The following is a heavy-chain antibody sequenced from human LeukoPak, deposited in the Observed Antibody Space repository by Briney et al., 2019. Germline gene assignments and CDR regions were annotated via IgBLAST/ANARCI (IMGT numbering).Heavy chain of an antibody. CDR1: GYTFTNYY. J-gene: IGHJ3*02. Sequence: GASVKVSCKASGYTFTNYYIHWVRQAPGQGLEWMGIINSSAGNTNYAQNFQGRVTMTRDTSTSTVYVELSSLRSEDTAVYYCARVRDGYNDAYDIWGQGTMVTVPS. CDR2: INSSAGNT. V-gene: IGHV1-46*01. D-gene: IGHD5-24*01. CDR3: ARVRDGYNDAYDI.